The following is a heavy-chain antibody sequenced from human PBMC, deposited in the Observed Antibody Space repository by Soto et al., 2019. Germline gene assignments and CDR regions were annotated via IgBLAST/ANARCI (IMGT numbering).Heavy chain of an antibody. V-gene: IGHV3-23*01. CDR2: ISGSGGST. CDR1: GFTFSGYA. CDR3: AXDHYDFWSGYYSPHFDY. Sequence: HPGGSLRLSCAASGFTFSGYAMSWVRQAPGKGLEWVSAISGSGGSTYYADSVKGRFTISRDNSKNTLYLQMNSLRAEDTAVYYCAXDHYDFWSGYYSPHFDYWGQGTLVTVSS. D-gene: IGHD3-3*01. J-gene: IGHJ4*02.